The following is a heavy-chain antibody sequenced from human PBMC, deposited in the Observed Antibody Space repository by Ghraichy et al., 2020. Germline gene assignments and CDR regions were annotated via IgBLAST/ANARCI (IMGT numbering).Heavy chain of an antibody. V-gene: IGHV3-30*18. J-gene: IGHJ4*02. D-gene: IGHD3-10*01. CDR1: GFTFSSSS. Sequence: GGSLRLSCAASGFTFSSSSMHWVRQAPGKGLEWVAGITYDGSNKYYADSVKGRFTISRDDSKNTLYLQMNSLRAEDTAVYYCTNGRGAALEFDYWGQGTLVTVSS. CDR2: ITYDGSNK. CDR3: TNGRGAALEFDY.